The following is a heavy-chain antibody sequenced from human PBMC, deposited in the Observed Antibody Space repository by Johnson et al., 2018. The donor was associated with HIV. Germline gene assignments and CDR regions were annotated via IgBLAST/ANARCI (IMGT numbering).Heavy chain of an antibody. J-gene: IGHJ3*02. CDR3: ASSITGAHRGAFDI. Sequence: VESGGGLVQPGRSLKLSCAASGFTFDDYAMHWVRQTPGKGLEWVSGISWNSGSIGYADSVKGRFTISRDNSKNTLYLQMNSLRAGDTAVYYCASSITGAHRGAFDIWGQGTMVTVSS. D-gene: IGHD1-20*01. V-gene: IGHV3-9*01. CDR1: GFTFDDYA. CDR2: ISWNSGSI.